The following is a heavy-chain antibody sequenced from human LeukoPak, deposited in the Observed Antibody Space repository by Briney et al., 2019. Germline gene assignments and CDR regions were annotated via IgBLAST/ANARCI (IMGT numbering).Heavy chain of an antibody. D-gene: IGHD5-24*01. J-gene: IGHJ6*02. CDR1: GFTFRTCG. Sequence: PGTSLRLSCETSGFTFRTCGVHWVRRAPGKGLEWVANIKQDGSEKYYVDSVKGRFTISRDNAKNSLYLQMSSLRAEDTAVYYCGMAMDVWGRGTTVTVSS. CDR3: GMAMDV. CDR2: IKQDGSEK. V-gene: IGHV3-7*05.